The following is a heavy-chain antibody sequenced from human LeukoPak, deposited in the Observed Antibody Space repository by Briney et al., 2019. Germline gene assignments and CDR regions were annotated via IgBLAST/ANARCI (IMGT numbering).Heavy chain of an antibody. CDR3: AREDIVVVPAAESIYYYYGMDV. CDR1: GFTFSSYW. CDR2: IKQDGSEK. J-gene: IGHJ6*02. V-gene: IGHV3-7*01. Sequence: GGSLRLSCAASGFTFSSYWLSWVRQAPGKGPEWVTNIKQDGSEKYYVDSVKGRFTISRDNAKNSLYLQMNSLRAEDTAVYYCAREDIVVVPAAESIYYYYGMDVWGQGTTVTVSS. D-gene: IGHD2-2*01.